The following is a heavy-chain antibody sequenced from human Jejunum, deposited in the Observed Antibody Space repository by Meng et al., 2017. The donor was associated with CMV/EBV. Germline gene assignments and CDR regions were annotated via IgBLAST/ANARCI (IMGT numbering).Heavy chain of an antibody. V-gene: IGHV3-7*01. CDR3: ARQKCGGDCDMDV. D-gene: IGHD2-21*01. CDR1: GFTFSSYW. CDR2: IKQDGGER. J-gene: IGHJ6*02. Sequence: SGFTFSSYWMNSVRQVPGKGLEWVANIKQDGGERNYVESVKGRLTISRNNARNSLFLQMDGLRAEDTAVYYCARQKCGGDCDMDVWGQGTTVTVSS.